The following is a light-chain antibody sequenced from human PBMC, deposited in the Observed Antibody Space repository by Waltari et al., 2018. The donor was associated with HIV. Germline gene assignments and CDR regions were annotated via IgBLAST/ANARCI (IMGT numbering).Light chain of an antibody. V-gene: IGKV3-15*01. CDR2: GAS. J-gene: IGKJ1*01. Sequence: IVMTQSPANLSVSPGERVTLSCRASQNVKNFLAWYQQKPGQAPRLLIYGASTRATGIPARFSGSGSGTDFTLTISSLQSEDFAVYYCQYFGTFGQGTKVEIK. CDR1: QNVKNF. CDR3: QYFGT.